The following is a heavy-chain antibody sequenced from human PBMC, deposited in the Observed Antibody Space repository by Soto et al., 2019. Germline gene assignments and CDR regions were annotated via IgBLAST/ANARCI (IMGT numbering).Heavy chain of an antibody. J-gene: IGHJ4*02. Sequence: QVQLVESGGGVVQPGRSLRLSCAASGFTFSSYGMHWVRQAPGKGLEWVAVIWYDGSNKYYADSVKGRFTISRDNSKNTLYLQMNSLRAEDTAVYYCARGPQDWYAGYFDYWGQGTLVTVSS. CDR1: GFTFSSYG. CDR3: ARGPQDWYAGYFDY. D-gene: IGHD3-9*01. V-gene: IGHV3-33*01. CDR2: IWYDGSNK.